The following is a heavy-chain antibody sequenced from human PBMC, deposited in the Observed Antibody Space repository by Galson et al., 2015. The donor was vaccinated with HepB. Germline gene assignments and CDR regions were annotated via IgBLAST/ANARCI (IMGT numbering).Heavy chain of an antibody. CDR1: GFTFGSHT. J-gene: IGHJ3*02. Sequence: SLRLSCAASGFTFGSHTMNWVRQAPGKGLEWLSYIHTSSNILYYADSVKGRFTISRDNAKNSLSLQMDGLRVEDTATYYCAGGKVFDAFENWGQGTRVSVSS. D-gene: IGHD1-14*01. CDR3: AGGKVFDAFEN. CDR2: IHTSSNIL. V-gene: IGHV3-48*01.